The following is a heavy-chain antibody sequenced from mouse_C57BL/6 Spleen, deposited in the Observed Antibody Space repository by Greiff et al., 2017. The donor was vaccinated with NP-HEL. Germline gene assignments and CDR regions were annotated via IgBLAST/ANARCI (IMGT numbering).Heavy chain of an antibody. V-gene: IGHV3-6*01. Sequence: EVKLMESGPGLVKPSQSLSLTCSVTGYSITSGYYWNWIRQFPGNKLEWMGYISYDGSNNYNPSLKNRISITRDTSKNQFFLKLNSVTTEDTATYYCAYYYGSSTYYFDYWGQGTTLTVSS. CDR2: ISYDGSN. CDR1: GYSITSGYY. J-gene: IGHJ2*01. D-gene: IGHD1-1*01. CDR3: AYYYGSSTYYFDY.